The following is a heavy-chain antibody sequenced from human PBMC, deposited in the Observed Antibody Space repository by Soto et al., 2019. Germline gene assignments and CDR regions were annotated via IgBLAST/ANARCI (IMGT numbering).Heavy chain of an antibody. CDR1: GFTFSSNW. V-gene: IGHV3-74*01. Sequence: EVQLVESGGGLVQPGGSLRLSCAASGFTFSSNWMHCVRQAPGEGLVWVSRITIDGSSTNYADSVKGRFTNSRDNAKNTLYLQMNSLRAEDTAIYYCARSRVPIWGQGTMVTVST. CDR3: ARSRVPI. D-gene: IGHD3-3*01. CDR2: ITIDGSST. J-gene: IGHJ3*02.